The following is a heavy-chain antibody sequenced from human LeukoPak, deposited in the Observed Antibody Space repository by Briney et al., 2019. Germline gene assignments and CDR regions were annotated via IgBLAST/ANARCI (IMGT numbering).Heavy chain of an antibody. D-gene: IGHD3-16*02. J-gene: IGHJ4*02. CDR1: GFTFSSYE. V-gene: IGHV3-48*03. CDR3: ARVRGGVWGSYRYDY. Sequence: GGSLRLSCAASGFTFSSYEMNWVRQAPGKGLEWVSYISSSGSTIYYADSVKGRFTISRDNAKNSLYLQMNSLRAEDTAVYYCARVRGGVWGSYRYDYWGQGTLVTVSS. CDR2: ISSSGSTI.